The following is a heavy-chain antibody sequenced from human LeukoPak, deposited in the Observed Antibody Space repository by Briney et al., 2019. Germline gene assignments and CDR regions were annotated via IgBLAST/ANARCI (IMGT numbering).Heavy chain of an antibody. D-gene: IGHD4-11*01. CDR2: INSDGSST. Sequence: PGGSLRLSCAASGFTFSSYWMHWVRQAPGKGLVWVSRINSDGSSTSYADSVKGRFTISRDNAKNTLYLQMNSLRAEDTAVYYCAREHDYSNHFDHWGQGTLVTVSS. CDR1: GFTFSSYW. V-gene: IGHV3-74*01. CDR3: AREHDYSNHFDH. J-gene: IGHJ4*02.